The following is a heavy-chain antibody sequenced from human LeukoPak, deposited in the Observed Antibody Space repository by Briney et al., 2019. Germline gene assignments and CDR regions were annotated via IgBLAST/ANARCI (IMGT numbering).Heavy chain of an antibody. CDR2: INPNSGGT. J-gene: IGHJ4*02. V-gene: IGHV1-2*02. D-gene: IGHD3-16*01. Sequence: ASVKVSCKASGYTFTGYYMHWVRQAPGQGLEWMGWINPNSGGTTYAQKFQGRVTMTRNTSISTAYMELSSLRPEDTAVYYCARIEGDDYWGQGTLVTVSS. CDR3: ARIEGDDY. CDR1: GYTFTGYY.